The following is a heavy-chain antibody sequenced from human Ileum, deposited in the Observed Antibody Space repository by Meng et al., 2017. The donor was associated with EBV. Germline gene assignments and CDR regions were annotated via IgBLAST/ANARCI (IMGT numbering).Heavy chain of an antibody. Sequence: QMPLKASAPGLLNPSQTLPLTCAVSGASVSRGHNSWIWIRQPPGKGLKLIGYLYYSGRTYYNPSLESRVTKSVDTSKNQFTLTLNSVTAADTAVYYCARVNGDCFNSFCYKGWFDPWGQGTLVTVSS. CDR1: GASVSRGHNS. D-gene: IGHD7-27*01. J-gene: IGHJ5*02. CDR2: LYYSGRT. CDR3: ARVNGDCFNSFCYKGWFDP. V-gene: IGHV4-30-4*01.